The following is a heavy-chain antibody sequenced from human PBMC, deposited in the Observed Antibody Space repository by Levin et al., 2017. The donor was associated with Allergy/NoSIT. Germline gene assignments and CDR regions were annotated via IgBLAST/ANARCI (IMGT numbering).Heavy chain of an antibody. Sequence: KASETLSLTCTVSGGSISSGDYYWSWIRQPPGKGLEWIGYIYYSGSTYYNPSLKSRVTISVDTSKNQFSLKLSSVTAADTAVYYCAREDFDGDHYYGMDVWGQGTTVTVSS. V-gene: IGHV4-30-4*01. CDR1: GGSISSGDYY. D-gene: IGHD3-9*01. CDR3: AREDFDGDHYYGMDV. J-gene: IGHJ6*02. CDR2: IYYSGST.